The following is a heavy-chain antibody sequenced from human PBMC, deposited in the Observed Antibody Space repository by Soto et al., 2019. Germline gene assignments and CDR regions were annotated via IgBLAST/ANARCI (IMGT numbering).Heavy chain of an antibody. J-gene: IGHJ5*02. CDR2: IKQDGSDK. V-gene: IGHV3-7*01. CDR1: GFTFSAYW. CDR3: ARIGRSSWYGGVDP. Sequence: EVQLVESGGGLVQPGGSLRLSCAASGFTFSAYWMSWVRQAPGKGLEWVANIKQDGSDKYYLDSVKGRFTISRDNAKNELSLQMNSRRDEDTAVYYCARIGRSSWYGGVDPWGQGTLVTVSS. D-gene: IGHD6-13*01.